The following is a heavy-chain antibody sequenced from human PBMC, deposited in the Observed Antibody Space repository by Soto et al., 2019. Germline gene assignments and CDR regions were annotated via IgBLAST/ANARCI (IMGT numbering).Heavy chain of an antibody. Sequence: QVQLVPSGAEVKKPGASVTVSCKASGYTFTSYDISWLRQAPGQGLEWMGGIGAYNGNPYYGQKLQGRVTMNTDTTTSTAHRELRSLRSADTAVYYVARIPEIFDYWGQGTLVTVAS. CDR3: ARIPEIFDY. J-gene: IGHJ4*02. CDR2: IGAYNGNP. V-gene: IGHV1-18*01. CDR1: GYTFTSYD.